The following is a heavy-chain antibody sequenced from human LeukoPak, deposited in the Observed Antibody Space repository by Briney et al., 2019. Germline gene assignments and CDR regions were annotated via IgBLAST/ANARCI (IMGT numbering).Heavy chain of an antibody. D-gene: IGHD3-3*01. V-gene: IGHV4-59*08. CDR2: VYYSVST. Sequence: PSETLSLTCTVSGASISRYYWTWLRHATGKGLEWIGYVYYSVSTNYNPSLKSRVSISQDTSKNQVSLTLNSVTAADTAVYYCARQESGPYHYMDVWGRGTAVTVSS. CDR1: GASISRYY. CDR3: ARQESGPYHYMDV. J-gene: IGHJ6*03.